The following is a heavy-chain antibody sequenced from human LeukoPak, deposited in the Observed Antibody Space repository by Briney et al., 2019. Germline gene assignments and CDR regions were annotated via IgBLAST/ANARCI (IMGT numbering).Heavy chain of an antibody. CDR1: GGSISTYY. J-gene: IGHJ4*02. CDR2: IHTSGRT. Sequence: SETLSLTCTVSGGSISTYYWSWIRQPAGKGLEWIGRIHTSGRTNYNPSLKSRVTMSVDTSKSQFSLKLNSVTAADTAVYYCVRRFSTGPFDYWGQGILVTVSS. CDR3: VRRFSTGPFDY. V-gene: IGHV4-4*07. D-gene: IGHD2-2*01.